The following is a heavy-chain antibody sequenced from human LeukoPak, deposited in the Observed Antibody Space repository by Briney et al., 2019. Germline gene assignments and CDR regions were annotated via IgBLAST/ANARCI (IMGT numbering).Heavy chain of an antibody. CDR3: ARGGGYGDRYYYYMDV. CDR1: GYTFTGYY. CDR2: INPHSGGT. J-gene: IGHJ6*03. Sequence: GASLKVSCKASGYTFTGYYIHWVRQTPGQGLEWMGWINPHSGGTNYAQKFQGGVTRTRDTSITTAYMELSSLRSDDTAVYYCARGGGYGDRYYYYMDVWGKGTTVTVSS. D-gene: IGHD4-17*01. V-gene: IGHV1-2*02.